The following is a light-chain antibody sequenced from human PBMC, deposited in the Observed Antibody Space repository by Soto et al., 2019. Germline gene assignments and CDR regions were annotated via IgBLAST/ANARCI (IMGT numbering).Light chain of an antibody. J-gene: IGKJ1*01. CDR1: QSVSSN. Sequence: ERGLTQSPTTLSVSPGERATLSGRASQSVSSNLAWYQQKPGQAPRLLIYGASSRATGIPDRFSGSGSETDFTLTISRLEPEDFAVYYCQRYGTSLTWTFGEGTKVDIK. CDR3: QRYGTSLTWT. V-gene: IGKV3-20*01. CDR2: GAS.